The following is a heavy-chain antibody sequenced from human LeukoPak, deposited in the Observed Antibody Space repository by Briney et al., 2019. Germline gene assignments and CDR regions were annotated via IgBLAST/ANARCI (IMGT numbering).Heavy chain of an antibody. CDR3: AREGLEGGYFDY. D-gene: IGHD3/OR15-3a*01. V-gene: IGHV1-2*02. Sequence: GATVKVSCKASGYTFTGYYMHWVRQSPGQGLEWMGWINPNSGGTNYAQKFQGRVTMTRDTSISTAYMELSRLRSDDTAVYYCAREGLEGGYFDYWGQGTLVTVSS. CDR2: INPNSGGT. J-gene: IGHJ4*02. CDR1: GYTFTGYY.